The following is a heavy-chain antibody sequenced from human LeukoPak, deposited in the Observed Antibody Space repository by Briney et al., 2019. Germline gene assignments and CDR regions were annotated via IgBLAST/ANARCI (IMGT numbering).Heavy chain of an antibody. Sequence: SETLSLTCTVSGYSISSGYFWGWIRQPPGEGPEWIASIVHTGTTYYKPSLRSRVTISVGTLRNQISLRLCSVTAAYTALHYCARAPGAGWTNWGQGTLVTVSS. CDR1: GYSISSGYF. CDR3: ARAPGAGWTN. V-gene: IGHV4-38-2*02. D-gene: IGHD6-19*01. J-gene: IGHJ4*02. CDR2: IVHTGTT.